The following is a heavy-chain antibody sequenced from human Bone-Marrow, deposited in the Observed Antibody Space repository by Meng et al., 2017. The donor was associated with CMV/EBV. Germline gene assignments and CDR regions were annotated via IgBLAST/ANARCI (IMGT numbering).Heavy chain of an antibody. CDR3: ARGRTKWGY. CDR1: GGSISSYY. CDR2: IYYSGNT. D-gene: IGHD1-1*01. J-gene: IGHJ4*02. Sequence: GSLRLSCTVSGGSISSYYWSWIRQPPGKGLEWIGYIYYSGNTNYNPSLKSRVTISVDTSKNQFSLKLSSVTAADTAVYYGARGRTKWGYWGQGTLVTVSS. V-gene: IGHV4-59*01.